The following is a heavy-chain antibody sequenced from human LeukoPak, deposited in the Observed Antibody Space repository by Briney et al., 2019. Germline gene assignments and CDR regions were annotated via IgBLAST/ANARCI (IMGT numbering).Heavy chain of an antibody. J-gene: IGHJ4*02. D-gene: IGHD3-10*01. CDR2: INHSGTT. Sequence: PSETLSLTRGVSGGSLRGFYWSRVRQPPGKGLEWIGDINHSGTTNYNPSLESRVTVEMFNIQFSLKLNFVTAADTAIYYCARDGPVSSGYSYWGQGILVTVSS. V-gene: IGHV4-34*01. CDR1: GGSLRGFY. CDR3: ARDGPVSSGYSY.